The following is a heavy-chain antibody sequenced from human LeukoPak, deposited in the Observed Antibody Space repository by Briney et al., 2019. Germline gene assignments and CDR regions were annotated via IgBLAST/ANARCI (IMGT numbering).Heavy chain of an antibody. Sequence: SETLSLTCAVSGYSISSGYYWGWIRPPPGKGLEWIGIIYHSGSTYYNPSLKSRVTISVDTSKNQFSLKLSSVTAADTAVYYCAREECTNGVCYTGIDYWGQGTLVTVSS. V-gene: IGHV4-38-2*02. CDR3: AREECTNGVCYTGIDY. CDR1: GYSISSGYY. D-gene: IGHD2-8*01. CDR2: IYHSGST. J-gene: IGHJ4*02.